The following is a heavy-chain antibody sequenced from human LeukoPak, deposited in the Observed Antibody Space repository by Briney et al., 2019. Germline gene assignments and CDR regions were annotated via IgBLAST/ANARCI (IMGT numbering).Heavy chain of an antibody. J-gene: IGHJ6*02. Sequence: GGSLRLSCAASGFTFSSYSMNWVRQAPGKGLEWVSSISSSSSYIYYADSVKGRFTISRHNAKNSLYLQMNSLRAEDTAVYYCAREPIRYCSSTSCYYGGPYYYGMDVWGQGTTVTVSS. D-gene: IGHD2-2*01. CDR2: ISSSSSYI. CDR1: GFTFSSYS. V-gene: IGHV3-21*01. CDR3: AREPIRYCSSTSCYYGGPYYYGMDV.